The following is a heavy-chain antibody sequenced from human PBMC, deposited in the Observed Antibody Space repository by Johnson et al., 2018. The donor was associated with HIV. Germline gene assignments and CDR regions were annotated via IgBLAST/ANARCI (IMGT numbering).Heavy chain of an antibody. D-gene: IGHD6-13*01. CDR2: IYSGGST. CDR1: GFTFSSYA. J-gene: IGHJ3*01. CDR3: ARDGESQQLPLGDAFDV. V-gene: IGHV3-66*01. Sequence: VQLVESGGGVVQPGRSLRLSCAASGFTFSSYAMHWVRQAPGKGLEWVSVIYSGGSTYYADSVRGRFTISRDNSRNTLYLQMSSLRAEDTAMYYCARDGESQQLPLGDAFDVWGQGTMVTVCS.